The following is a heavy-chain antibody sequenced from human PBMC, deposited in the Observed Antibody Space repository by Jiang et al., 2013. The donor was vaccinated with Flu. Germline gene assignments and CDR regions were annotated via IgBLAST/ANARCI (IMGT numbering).Heavy chain of an antibody. Sequence: VQLLESGGGLVQPGRSLRLSCTASGFTFGDNAMTWVRQAPGKGLEWVGFIRSKAYGGTTEYVASVKGRFTISRDDSKSIAYLQMNSLKTEDTAVYYCTVEIVVVVAATLQDYWGQGTLVTVSS. D-gene: IGHD2-15*01. J-gene: IGHJ4*02. CDR2: IRSKAYGGTT. CDR1: GFTFGDNA. CDR3: TVEIVVVVAATLQDY. V-gene: IGHV3-49*04.